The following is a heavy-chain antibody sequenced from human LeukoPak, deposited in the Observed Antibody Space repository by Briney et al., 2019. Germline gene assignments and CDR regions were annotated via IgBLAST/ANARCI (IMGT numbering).Heavy chain of an antibody. CDR2: ISAYNGNT. CDR3: ARDRVAVAGIPSDY. Sequence: VASMKVSCKASGYTFTSYGISWVRQAPGQGLEWMGWISAYNGNTNYAQKLQGRVTMTTDTSTSTAYMELRSLRSDDTAVYYCARDRVAVAGIPSDYWGQGTLVTVSS. J-gene: IGHJ4*02. V-gene: IGHV1-18*01. D-gene: IGHD6-19*01. CDR1: GYTFTSYG.